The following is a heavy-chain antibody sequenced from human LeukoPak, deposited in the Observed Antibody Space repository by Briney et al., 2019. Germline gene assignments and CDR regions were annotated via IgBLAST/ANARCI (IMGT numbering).Heavy chain of an antibody. CDR1: GYTFTSYA. V-gene: IGHV1-3*03. CDR3: ARARVSEWFDP. Sequence: ASVKVSCKASGYTFTSYAMHWVRQAPGQRLEWMGWINAGNGNTKYSQEFQGRVTITRDTSASTAYMELSSLRSEDTAVYYCARARVSEWFDPWGQGTLVTVSS. D-gene: IGHD1-14*01. J-gene: IGHJ5*02. CDR2: INAGNGNT.